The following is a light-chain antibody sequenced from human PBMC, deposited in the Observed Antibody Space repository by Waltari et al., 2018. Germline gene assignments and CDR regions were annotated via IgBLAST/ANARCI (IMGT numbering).Light chain of an antibody. J-gene: IGKJ4*01. CDR2: DAS. CDR1: QSISSN. CDR3: QQYNRWPPLT. Sequence: DILMTQSPAALFVSPGERATFSCRASQSISSNLAWYQQKPGQAPRLLIFDASTRTTGVPARFRGSGSGTEFTLTISSLQSEDSAIYYCQQYNRWPPLTFGGGTKVEIK. V-gene: IGKV3-15*01.